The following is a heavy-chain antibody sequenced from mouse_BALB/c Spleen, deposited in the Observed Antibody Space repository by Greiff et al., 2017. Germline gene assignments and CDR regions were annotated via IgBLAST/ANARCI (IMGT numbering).Heavy chain of an antibody. CDR3: ARAPYDYEGAMDY. V-gene: IGHV3-6*02. Sequence: EVQLQQSGPGLVKPSQSLSLTCSVTGYSITSGYYWNWIRQFPGNKLEWMGYISYDGSNNYNPSLKNRISITRDTSKNQFFLKLNSVTTEDTATYYCARAPYDYEGAMDYWGQGTSVTVSS. D-gene: IGHD2-4*01. CDR2: ISYDGSN. J-gene: IGHJ4*01. CDR1: GYSITSGYY.